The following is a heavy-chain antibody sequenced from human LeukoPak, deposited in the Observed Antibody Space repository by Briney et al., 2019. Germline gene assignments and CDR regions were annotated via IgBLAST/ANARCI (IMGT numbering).Heavy chain of an antibody. J-gene: IGHJ4*02. CDR2: INPNSGGT. CDR1: GYTFTGYY. Sequence: ASVKVSCKASGYTFTGYYMHWVRQAPGQGLEWMVWINPNSGGTNYAQKFQGRVTMTRDTSISTAYMELSRLRSDDTAVYYCARAARITMVRGVYDYWGQGTLVTVSS. D-gene: IGHD3-10*01. V-gene: IGHV1-2*02. CDR3: ARAARITMVRGVYDY.